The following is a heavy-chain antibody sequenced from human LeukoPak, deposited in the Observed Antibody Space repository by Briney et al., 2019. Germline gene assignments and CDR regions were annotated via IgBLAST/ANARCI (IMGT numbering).Heavy chain of an antibody. J-gene: IGHJ3*02. CDR1: GFTFKNYA. Sequence: PGGSLRLSCAASGFTFKNYAMSWVRQAPGKGLEWLAAISDNGAYTWYADSVRGHFSISRDNSKNTVYLQMNSLRAEDMAVYYCAKKVAGLNEVAFDISGQGTMVSVSS. CDR3: AKKVAGLNEVAFDI. D-gene: IGHD2-15*01. CDR2: ISDNGAYT. V-gene: IGHV3-23*01.